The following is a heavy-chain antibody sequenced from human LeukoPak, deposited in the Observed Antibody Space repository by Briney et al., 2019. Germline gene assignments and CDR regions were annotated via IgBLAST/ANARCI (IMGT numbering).Heavy chain of an antibody. CDR1: GFTFSSYW. CDR2: INSDGSST. D-gene: IGHD3-22*01. CDR3: ARASYYDSSGYYYEGAFDI. J-gene: IGHJ3*02. V-gene: IGHV3-74*01. Sequence: RGSLRLSCAASGFTFSSYWMHWVRQAPGKGLVWVSRINSDGSSTSYADSVKGRFTISRDNAKNTLYLQMNSLRAEDTAVYYCARASYYDSSGYYYEGAFDIWGQGTMVTVSS.